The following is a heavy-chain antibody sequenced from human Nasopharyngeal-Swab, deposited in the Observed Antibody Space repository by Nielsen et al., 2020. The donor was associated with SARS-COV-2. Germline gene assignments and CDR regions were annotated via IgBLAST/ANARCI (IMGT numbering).Heavy chain of an antibody. D-gene: IGHD3-3*01. CDR2: IYHSGST. J-gene: IGHJ6*02. CDR1: GGSISSGGYS. Sequence: SETLSLTCAVSGGSISSGGYSWSWIRQPPGKGLEWIGYIYHSGSTYYNPSLKSRVTISVDTSKNQFSLKLSSVTAADTAVYYCARASYYDFWSGYYRSDYYGMDVWGQGTTVTVSS. V-gene: IGHV4-30-2*01. CDR3: ARASYYDFWSGYYRSDYYGMDV.